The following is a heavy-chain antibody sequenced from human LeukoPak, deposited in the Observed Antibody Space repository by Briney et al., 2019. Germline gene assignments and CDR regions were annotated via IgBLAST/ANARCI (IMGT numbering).Heavy chain of an antibody. CDR1: GFTFSRYG. V-gene: IGHV3-33*01. D-gene: IGHD3-22*01. J-gene: IGHJ4*02. CDR3: ARARYNYDISTFSALDY. CDR2: IWYDGTNK. Sequence: GGSLRLSCAASGFTFSRYGMHWVRQAPGKGLEWVAAIWYDGTNKNYAESVKGRFTISRDNGMNTLYLQVNRLRTEDTAVDYCARARYNYDISTFSALDYWGQGTLVTVSS.